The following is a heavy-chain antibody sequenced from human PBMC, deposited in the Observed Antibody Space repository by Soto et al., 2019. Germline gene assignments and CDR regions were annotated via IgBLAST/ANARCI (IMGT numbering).Heavy chain of an antibody. CDR3: TREGRGLGRLSLFEY. J-gene: IGHJ4*02. CDR2: IYSGETT. D-gene: IGHD2-21*02. CDR1: GFNVNSDY. V-gene: IGHV3-53*01. Sequence: GGSLRLSCAASGFNVNSDYMNWVRQTPGKGLEWVASIYSGETTYYADSVRGRFTISSDKSKNTLYFQLSSLRIEDTAVYYCTREGRGLGRLSLFEYWGQGVLVTVSS.